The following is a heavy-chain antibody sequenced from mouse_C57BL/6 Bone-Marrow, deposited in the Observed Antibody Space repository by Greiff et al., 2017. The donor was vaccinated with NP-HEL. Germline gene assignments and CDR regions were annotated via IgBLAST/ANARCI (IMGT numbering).Heavy chain of an antibody. CDR3: AREDRSFFDY. J-gene: IGHJ2*01. CDR1: GYTFTGYG. CDR2: IYPRSGNT. V-gene: IGHV1-81*01. D-gene: IGHD2-14*01. Sequence: QVQLKQSGAELARPGASVKLSCKASGYTFTGYGISWVKQRTGQGLEWIGEIYPRSGNTYYNEKFKGKATLTADKSSSTAYMELRSLTSEDSAVYFCAREDRSFFDYWGQGTTLTVSS.